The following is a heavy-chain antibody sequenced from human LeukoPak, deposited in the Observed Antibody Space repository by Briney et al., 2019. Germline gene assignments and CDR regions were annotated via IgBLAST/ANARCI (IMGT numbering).Heavy chain of an antibody. CDR3: ARAQAGTFSRFDP. D-gene: IGHD6-19*01. CDR1: GGSISGYH. Sequence: SETLSLTCTVSGGSISGYHWSWIRQAAGKGLEWIGRIYSSGSANYNPSLKSRVIMSVDTSKNQLSLKLSSVTAADTAVYYCARAQAGTFSRFDPWGQGTLVTVSS. CDR2: IYSSGSA. J-gene: IGHJ5*02. V-gene: IGHV4-4*07.